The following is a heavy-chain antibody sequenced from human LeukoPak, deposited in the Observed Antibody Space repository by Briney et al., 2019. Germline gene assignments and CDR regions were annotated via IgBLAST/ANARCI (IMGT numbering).Heavy chain of an antibody. Sequence: GGSLRLSCAASGFTVSSNYMSWVRQAPGKGLEWVAVISYDGSNKYYADSVKGRFTISRDNSKNTLYLQMNSLRAEDTAVYYCAKDMYSSSWSEGPPDYWGQGTLVTVSS. J-gene: IGHJ4*02. D-gene: IGHD6-13*01. V-gene: IGHV3-30*18. CDR1: GFTVSSNY. CDR3: AKDMYSSSWSEGPPDY. CDR2: ISYDGSNK.